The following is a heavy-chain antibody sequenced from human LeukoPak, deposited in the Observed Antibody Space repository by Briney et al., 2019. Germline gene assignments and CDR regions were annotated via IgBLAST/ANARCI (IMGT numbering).Heavy chain of an antibody. D-gene: IGHD5-18*01. CDR2: INPSGGST. Sequence: ASVKVSCKASGYTFTSYYIHWVRQAPGQGLEWMGIINPSGGSTSYAQKFQGRVTMTRDTSTSTVYMELSSLRSEDTAVYYCARDQDTAMVTGGFDYWGQGTLVTVSS. V-gene: IGHV1-46*01. CDR3: ARDQDTAMVTGGFDY. CDR1: GYTFTSYY. J-gene: IGHJ4*02.